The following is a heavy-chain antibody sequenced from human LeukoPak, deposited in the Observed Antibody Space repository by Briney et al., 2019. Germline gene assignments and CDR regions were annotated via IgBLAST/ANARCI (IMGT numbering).Heavy chain of an antibody. CDR2: INPSGGST. CDR3: ARDHSLTSYSSSSEGDY. Sequence: GASVKVSCKASGYTFTSYYMHWVRQAPGQGLEWMGIINPSGGSTSYAQKFQGRVTMTRDMSTSTVYMELSRLRSEDTAVYYCARDHSLTSYSSSSEGDYWGQGTLATVSS. D-gene: IGHD6-6*01. V-gene: IGHV1-46*01. CDR1: GYTFTSYY. J-gene: IGHJ4*02.